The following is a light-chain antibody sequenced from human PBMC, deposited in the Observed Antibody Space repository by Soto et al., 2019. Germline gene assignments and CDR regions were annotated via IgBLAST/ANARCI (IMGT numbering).Light chain of an antibody. V-gene: IGKV1-5*01. CDR2: DAS. CDR3: QQYNTEWT. J-gene: IGKJ1*01. CDR1: QSISSW. Sequence: DIQMTQSPSTLSASVGDRVTITCRASQSISSWLAWYQQKPGKAPNLLIYDASSLESGVPSRFSGSGSGTEFTITISSLQPDDFATYYGQQYNTEWTFGQGTKVEIK.